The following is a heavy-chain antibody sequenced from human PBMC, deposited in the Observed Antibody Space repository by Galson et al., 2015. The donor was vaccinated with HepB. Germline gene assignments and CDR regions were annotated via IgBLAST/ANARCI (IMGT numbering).Heavy chain of an antibody. D-gene: IGHD4-17*01. CDR3: AKDKLLGYMTTVTQYFQH. J-gene: IGHJ1*01. V-gene: IGHV3-23*01. CDR1: GFTFSSYA. Sequence: SLRLSCAASGFTFSSYAMSWVRQAPGKGLEWVSAISGSGGSTYYADSVKGRFTISRDNSKNTLYLQMNSLRAEDTAVYYCAKDKLLGYMTTVTQYFQHWGQGTLVTVSS. CDR2: ISGSGGST.